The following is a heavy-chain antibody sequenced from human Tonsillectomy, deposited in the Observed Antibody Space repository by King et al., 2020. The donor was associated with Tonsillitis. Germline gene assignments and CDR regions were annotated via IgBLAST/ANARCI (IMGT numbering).Heavy chain of an antibody. V-gene: IGHV4-34*01. Sequence: QVQLQQWGAGLLKPSETLSLTCTVYGGSLTDYYWTWIRQPPGKGLEWIGEINHSGSTDYNPSLKSRVTTSVDTSKNQFSLNVSSVTAADTAVYYCARGVRVEKVGWTFRLIYALDVWGQGLTVTVSS. D-gene: IGHD2/OR15-2a*01. CDR3: ARGVRVEKVGWTFRLIYALDV. CDR2: INHSGST. J-gene: IGHJ6*02. CDR1: GGSLTDYY.